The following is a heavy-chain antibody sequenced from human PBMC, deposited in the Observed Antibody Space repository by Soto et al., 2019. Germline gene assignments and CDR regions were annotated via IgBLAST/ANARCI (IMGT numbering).Heavy chain of an antibody. D-gene: IGHD6-19*01. CDR1: GYTFTSYD. CDR3: ARDESPPSGERQWLVLLYYYYGMDV. V-gene: IGHV1-8*01. J-gene: IGHJ6*02. Sequence: QVQLVQSGAEVKKPGASVKVSCKASGYTFTSYDINWVRQATGQGLEWMGWMNPNSGTTGYAQKCQGRVTMTRNTSISTAYMELSRLRSDDTAVYYCARDESPPSGERQWLVLLYYYYGMDVWGQGTTVTVSS. CDR2: MNPNSGTT.